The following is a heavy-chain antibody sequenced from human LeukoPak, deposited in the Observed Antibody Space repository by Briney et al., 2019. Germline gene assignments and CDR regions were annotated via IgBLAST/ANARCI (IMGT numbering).Heavy chain of an antibody. CDR2: ISYDGSNK. J-gene: IGHJ4*02. V-gene: IGHV3-30*03. CDR1: GFTFSSYG. D-gene: IGHD7-27*01. Sequence: GGSLRLSCAASGFTFSSYGMHWVRQAPGKGLEWVAVISYDGSNKYYADSVRGRFTISRDNSKNTLYLQMNSLRAEDTAVYYCATNSPFLGIRGYFDYWGQGTLVTVSS. CDR3: ATNSPFLGIRGYFDY.